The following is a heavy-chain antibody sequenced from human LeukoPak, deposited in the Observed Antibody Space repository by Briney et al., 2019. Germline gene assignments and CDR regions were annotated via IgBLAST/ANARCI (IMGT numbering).Heavy chain of an antibody. Sequence: GGSLRLSCAASGFTFSNAWMSWVRQAPGKGLEWVGRIKSKTDGGTTDYAAPVKGRFTISRDDSKNTLYLQMNSLKTEDTAVYYCTTDTRARGYCSGGSCYPPFDYWGQGTLVTVSS. J-gene: IGHJ4*02. CDR1: GFTFSNAW. CDR3: TTDTRARGYCSGGSCYPPFDY. V-gene: IGHV3-15*01. CDR2: IKSKTDGGTT. D-gene: IGHD2-15*01.